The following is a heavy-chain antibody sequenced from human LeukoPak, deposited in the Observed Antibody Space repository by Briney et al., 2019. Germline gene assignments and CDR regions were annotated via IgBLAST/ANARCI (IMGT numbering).Heavy chain of an antibody. CDR1: GGSIGGYY. V-gene: IGHV4-59*01. D-gene: IGHD3-22*01. Sequence: SETLSLTCTVSGGSIGGYYWSWVRQSPGKGLEWIGYIYYSGSVNYNPSLKSRVSLSIDTSKNQFSLKLRSVTAADTGVYYCARADTQRNYYDRSGFYNYYGMDVWGQGTTVTVSS. CDR2: IYYSGSV. J-gene: IGHJ6*02. CDR3: ARADTQRNYYDRSGFYNYYGMDV.